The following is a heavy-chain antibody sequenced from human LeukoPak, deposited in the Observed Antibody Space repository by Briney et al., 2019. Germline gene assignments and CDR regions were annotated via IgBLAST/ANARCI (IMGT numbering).Heavy chain of an antibody. CDR1: GFTFNNYA. J-gene: IGHJ6*02. Sequence: GGSLRLSCAASGFTFNNYAMSWVRQAPGKGLEWVSAISGTGGSTYYADSVKGRFTISRDNSKNTLYLQMNSLRAEDTAVYYCAKLPVGAEPDYGMDVWGQGTTVTVSS. CDR2: ISGTGGST. D-gene: IGHD1-26*01. CDR3: AKLPVGAEPDYGMDV. V-gene: IGHV3-23*01.